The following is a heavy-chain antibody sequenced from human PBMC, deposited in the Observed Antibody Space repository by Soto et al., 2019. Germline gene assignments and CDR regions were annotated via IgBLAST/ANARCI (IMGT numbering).Heavy chain of an antibody. D-gene: IGHD2-8*01. CDR2: ISAYNGNT. V-gene: IGHV1-18*01. CDR3: ARDRSMYYGMDV. CDR1: GYTFTSFG. J-gene: IGHJ6*02. Sequence: VQLVQSGGEVKKPGASVKVSCKAIGYTFTSFGISWVRQAPGQGLDWMGWISAYNGNTNYAQKLQGRVTMTTDTSTSTAYMELRSLTSDDTAVYYCARDRSMYYGMDVWGQGTTVTVSS.